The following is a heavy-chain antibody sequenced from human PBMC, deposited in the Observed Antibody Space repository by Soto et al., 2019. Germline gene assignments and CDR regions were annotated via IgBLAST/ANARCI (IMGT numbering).Heavy chain of an antibody. CDR2: IKSKTDGGTT. CDR1: GFTFSNAW. D-gene: IGHD6-19*01. V-gene: IGHV3-15*01. Sequence: EVQLVESGGGLVKPGGSLRLSCAASGFTFSNAWMSWVRQAPGKGLEWVGRIKSKTDGGTTDYAAPVKGRFTISRDESKNTLYVQMNSLKTEDTGVYYCTTVLSSGWYLDYWGQGTLVTVSS. J-gene: IGHJ4*02. CDR3: TTVLSSGWYLDY.